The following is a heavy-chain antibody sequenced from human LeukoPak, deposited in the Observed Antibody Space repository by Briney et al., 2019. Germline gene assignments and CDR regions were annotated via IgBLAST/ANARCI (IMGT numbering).Heavy chain of an antibody. CDR3: VRASTTVPNLLDY. Sequence: PGGSLRLSCAASGFTFSSYWMHWVRQAPGKGLVWVSRINDDGSGTGSADSVKGRFTISRDNAKNTLYLQTSSLRAEDTAVYYCVRASTTVPNLLDYWGQGTLVTVSS. V-gene: IGHV3-74*01. J-gene: IGHJ4*02. CDR2: INDDGSGT. D-gene: IGHD4-17*01. CDR1: GFTFSSYW.